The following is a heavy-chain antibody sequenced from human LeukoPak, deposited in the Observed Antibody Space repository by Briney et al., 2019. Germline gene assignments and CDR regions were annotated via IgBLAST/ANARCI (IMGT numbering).Heavy chain of an antibody. CDR2: ISGSGGSA. V-gene: IGHV3-23*01. CDR1: GFTFSNYA. CDR3: AKDHSSSSWYIGFDD. J-gene: IGHJ4*02. Sequence: GGSLRLSCAASGFTFSNYAMSWVRQAPGQGLEWVSCISGSGGSAYYADSVKGRFTISRDNSKNTLSLQMNSLRAEDTAVYYCAKDHSSSSWYIGFDDWGQGTLVTVSS. D-gene: IGHD6-13*01.